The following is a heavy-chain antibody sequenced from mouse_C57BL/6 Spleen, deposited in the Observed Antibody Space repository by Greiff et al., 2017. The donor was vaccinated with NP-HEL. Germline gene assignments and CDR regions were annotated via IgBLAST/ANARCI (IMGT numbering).Heavy chain of an antibody. Sequence: VQLQQSGPELVKPGASVKISCKASGYAFSSSWMNWVKQRPGKGLEWIGRIYPGDGDTNYNGKFKGKATLTADKSSSTAYMQLSSLTSEDAAVYFGARRGYDGFAYWGQGTLVTVSA. V-gene: IGHV1-82*01. CDR1: GYAFSSSW. CDR3: ARRGYDGFAY. CDR2: IYPGDGDT. J-gene: IGHJ3*01. D-gene: IGHD2-2*01.